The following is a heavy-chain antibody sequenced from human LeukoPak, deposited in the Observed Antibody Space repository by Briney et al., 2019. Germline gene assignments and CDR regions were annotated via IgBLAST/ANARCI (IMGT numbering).Heavy chain of an antibody. J-gene: IGHJ3*01. V-gene: IGHV3-30*18. CDR1: GFKFSTYG. CDR2: ISNDERNT. D-gene: IGHD3-22*01. CDR3: AKNLYDDSGYYPNDALDV. Sequence: PGGSLRLPCAASGFKFSTYGMNWVRQAPGKGLEWVSIISNDERNTHYVDSVEGRFTISRDNSKNMLYLQMNSLRVEDTAIYYCAKNLYDDSGYYPNDALDVWGRGTMVIVSS.